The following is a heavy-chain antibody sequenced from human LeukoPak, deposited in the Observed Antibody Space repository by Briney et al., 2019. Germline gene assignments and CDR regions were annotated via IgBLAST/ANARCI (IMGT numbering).Heavy chain of an antibody. J-gene: IGHJ4*02. V-gene: IGHV3-23*01. CDR1: GFTFSNYA. Sequence: GGSLRLSCAASGFTFSNYAMSWVRQAPGQGLEWVSGITAGGDSMYYGNSVKGRFTISRDNSKNMVYLQMNDLRVEDTAVYYCAKKRGIGNYDPLLGNWGQGTLVTVPS. CDR2: ITAGGDSM. CDR3: AKKRGIGNYDPLLGN. D-gene: IGHD3-16*01.